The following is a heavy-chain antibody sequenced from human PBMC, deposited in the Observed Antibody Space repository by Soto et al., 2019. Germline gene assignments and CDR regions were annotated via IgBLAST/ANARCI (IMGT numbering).Heavy chain of an antibody. Sequence: EVQLLESGGGLVQPGGSLRLSCAASGFTFSSYAVSWVRQAPGKGLEWVSAISGSGGSANYAASVRGRFTISRDNSKKEIYLQMNGLRLEDTAIYYCANSYSERFFDYWGQGTLVTVSS. V-gene: IGHV3-23*01. CDR1: GFTFSSYA. J-gene: IGHJ4*02. CDR2: ISGSGGSA. CDR3: ANSYSERFFDY. D-gene: IGHD1-26*01.